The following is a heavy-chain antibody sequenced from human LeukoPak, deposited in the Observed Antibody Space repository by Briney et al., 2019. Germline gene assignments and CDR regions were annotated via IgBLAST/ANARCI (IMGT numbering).Heavy chain of an antibody. J-gene: IGHJ4*02. CDR2: IYYSWNT. V-gene: IGHV4-30-4*01. Sequence: SQTLSLTCTLSGGSISRGDYYWSWIRQPPGKGLEWNGYIYYSWNTYYNPPLKSRVTISVDTSKNQYSLKLSSVTAADTAVYYCARALPYDILTEYYFDYWGQGTLVTVSS. CDR3: ARALPYDILTEYYFDY. CDR1: GGSISRGDYY. D-gene: IGHD3-9*01.